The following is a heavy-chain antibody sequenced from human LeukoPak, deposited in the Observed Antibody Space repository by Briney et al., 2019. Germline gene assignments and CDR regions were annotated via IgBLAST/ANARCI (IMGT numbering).Heavy chain of an antibody. CDR1: GFTFSSYA. Sequence: GGSLRLSCAASGFTFSSYAMSWVRQAPGKGLEWVSAISGSGGSTYYADSVKGRFTISRDNSKNTLYLQMNSLRAEDTAVYYCARAYGDYTQFDPWGQGTLVTVSS. D-gene: IGHD4-17*01. J-gene: IGHJ5*02. CDR3: ARAYGDYTQFDP. CDR2: ISGSGGST. V-gene: IGHV3-23*01.